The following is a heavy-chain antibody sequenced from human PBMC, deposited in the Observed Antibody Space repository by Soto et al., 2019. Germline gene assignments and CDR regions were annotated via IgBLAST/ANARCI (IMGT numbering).Heavy chain of an antibody. D-gene: IGHD6-6*01. J-gene: IGHJ6*02. CDR2: TYYRSKWYN. V-gene: IGHV6-1*01. CDR3: ARQSSSSTFYHGMDV. Sequence: PSQTLSLTCAISGDSVSSNSATWNWTRQSPSRGLEWLGRTYYRSKWYNDYAVSMKGRITINPDTSKNQFSLQLISVTPEDTAVYYCARQSSSSTFYHGMDVWDQGTTVTVSS. CDR1: GDSVSSNSAT.